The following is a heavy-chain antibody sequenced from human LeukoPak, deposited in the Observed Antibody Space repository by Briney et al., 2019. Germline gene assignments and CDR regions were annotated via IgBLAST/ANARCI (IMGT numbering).Heavy chain of an antibody. D-gene: IGHD3-9*01. J-gene: IGHJ6*02. V-gene: IGHV3-23*01. CDR3: ARGLLRYFDWFPHYYYYYGMDV. Sequence: GGSLRLSCAASGFTFSSYAMSWVRQAPGKGLEWVSSISNSGGRTFYTDSVKGRFTISRDNSKITLYLQMNSLRAEDTAVYYCARGLLRYFDWFPHYYYYYGMDVWGQGTTVTVSS. CDR2: ISNSGGRT. CDR1: GFTFSSYA.